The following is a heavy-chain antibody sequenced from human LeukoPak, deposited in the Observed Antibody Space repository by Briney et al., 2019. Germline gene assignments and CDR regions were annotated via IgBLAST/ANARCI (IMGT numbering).Heavy chain of an antibody. D-gene: IGHD3-10*01. V-gene: IGHV3-23*01. J-gene: IGHJ4*02. CDR1: GFTFRSYA. Sequence: GGSLRLSCAAYGFTFRSYAMSWVRQAPGKGLKWVSAISGSGGSTYYADSVKGRLTISRDNSKNTLYLQMNSLRAEDTAVYYCVKLPDKWFGDRSVYWGQGTLVTVSS. CDR2: ISGSGGST. CDR3: VKLPDKWFGDRSVY.